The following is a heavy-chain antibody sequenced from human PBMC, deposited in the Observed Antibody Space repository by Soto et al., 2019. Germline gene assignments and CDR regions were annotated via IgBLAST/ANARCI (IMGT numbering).Heavy chain of an antibody. CDR1: VVSISPYY. CDR2: IYASGST. Sequence: SETLSLTCSFSVVSISPYYWSCIRHPAGKGLEWIGRIYASGSTNYNPSLKSRVTMSVATSKNQFSLKLTSVTAADTATYYCARGGMVTIPTATAFDYLGQGTLVTVSS. J-gene: IGHJ4*02. CDR3: ARGGMVTIPTATAFDY. D-gene: IGHD1-1*01. V-gene: IGHV4-4*07.